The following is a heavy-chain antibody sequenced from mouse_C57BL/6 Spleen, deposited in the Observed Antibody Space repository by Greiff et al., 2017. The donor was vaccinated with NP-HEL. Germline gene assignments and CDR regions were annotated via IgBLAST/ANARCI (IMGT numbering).Heavy chain of an antibody. D-gene: IGHD4-1*01. CDR2: ILPGSGST. CDR1: GYTFTGYW. Sequence: QVQLQQSGAELMKPGASVKLSCKATGYTFTGYWIEWVKQRPGHGLEWIGEILPGSGSTNYNEKFKGKATFTADTSSNTAYMQLSSLTTEDSAIYYCARRAHNWDGAYWGQGTLVTVSA. J-gene: IGHJ3*01. V-gene: IGHV1-9*01. CDR3: ARRAHNWDGAY.